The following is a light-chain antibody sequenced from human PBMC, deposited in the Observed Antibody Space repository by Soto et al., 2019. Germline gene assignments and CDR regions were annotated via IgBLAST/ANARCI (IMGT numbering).Light chain of an antibody. CDR1: SSDVGGYNY. Sequence: QSALTQPASVSGSPGQSITISCTGTSSDVGGYNYVSWYQQHPGKAPKLMTYDVSNRPSGVSNRFSGSKSGNTASLTISGLQAEDEADYYCSSYTSSTPDFGTGTKLTVL. J-gene: IGLJ1*01. CDR3: SSYTSSTPD. V-gene: IGLV2-14*01. CDR2: DVS.